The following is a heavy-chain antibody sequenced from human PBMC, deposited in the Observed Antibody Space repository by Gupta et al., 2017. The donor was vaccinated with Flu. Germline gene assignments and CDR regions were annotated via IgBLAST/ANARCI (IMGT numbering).Heavy chain of an antibody. CDR1: GYSFTSLS. J-gene: IGHJ4*02. V-gene: IGHV7-4-1*02. Sequence: SGYSFTSLSMNWVRQAPGQGLEWMGWINTKTGNPTYAQGFTGRFDFSLDTSVNTAYLQISGLRVEDTAMYYCWREGGDRNWGQGTLVTVSS. CDR3: WREGGDRN. D-gene: IGHD3-16*01. CDR2: INTKTGNP.